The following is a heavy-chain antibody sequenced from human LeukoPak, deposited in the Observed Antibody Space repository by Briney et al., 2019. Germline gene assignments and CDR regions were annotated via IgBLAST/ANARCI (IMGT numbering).Heavy chain of an antibody. CDR1: GFSLSTSGVG. CDR3: ALFRTVTAFDS. J-gene: IGHJ4*02. Sequence: ESGPTLVKRTQTLTLTCTFSGFSLSTSGVGVGWIRQPPGKALEWLALIYWDADKRYSPSLKSRLTITKDTSKNQVVLTMTNMDPVDTATYYCALFRTVTAFDSWAQGTLVTVSS. V-gene: IGHV2-5*02. D-gene: IGHD2-21*02. CDR2: IYWDADK.